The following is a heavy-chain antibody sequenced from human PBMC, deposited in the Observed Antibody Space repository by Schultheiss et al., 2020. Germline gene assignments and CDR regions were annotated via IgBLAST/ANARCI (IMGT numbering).Heavy chain of an antibody. V-gene: IGHV1-2*02. CDR1: GYTFTGYY. J-gene: IGHJ6*02. CDR3: AIPEVEPPTSYYYGMDV. D-gene: IGHD1-1*01. Sequence: ASVKVSCKASGYTFTGYYMYWVRQAPGQGLEWMGWINPNSGGTNYAQKFQGRVTMTTDTSTSTAYMGLSSLRSEDTAVYYCAIPEVEPPTSYYYGMDVWGQGTTVTVSS. CDR2: INPNSGGT.